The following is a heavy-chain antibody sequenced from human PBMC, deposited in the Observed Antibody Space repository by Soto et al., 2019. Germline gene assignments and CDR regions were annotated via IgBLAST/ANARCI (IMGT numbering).Heavy chain of an antibody. V-gene: IGHV3-48*03. Sequence: PGGSLRLSCAASGFTFSSYEMNWVRQAPGKGLEWVSYISSSGSTIYYADSVKGRFTISRDNAKNSLYLQMNSLRAEDTAAYYCARDSPYSYGPDGKGFDYWGQGTLVTVSS. J-gene: IGHJ4*02. D-gene: IGHD5-18*01. CDR1: GFTFSSYE. CDR2: ISSSGSTI. CDR3: ARDSPYSYGPDGKGFDY.